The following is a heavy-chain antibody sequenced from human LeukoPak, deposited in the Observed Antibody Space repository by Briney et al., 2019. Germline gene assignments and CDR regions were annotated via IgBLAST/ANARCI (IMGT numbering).Heavy chain of an antibody. J-gene: IGHJ4*02. D-gene: IGHD2-8*01. CDR2: INPNSGGT. V-gene: IGHV1-2*02. CDR3: ARDGANGVCYNDY. Sequence: GASVKVSCKASGYTFTSYGISWVRQAPGQGLEWMGWINPNSGGTNYAQKFQGRVTMTRDTSISTAYMELSRLRSDDTAVYYCARDGANGVCYNDYWGQGTLVTVSS. CDR1: GYTFTSYG.